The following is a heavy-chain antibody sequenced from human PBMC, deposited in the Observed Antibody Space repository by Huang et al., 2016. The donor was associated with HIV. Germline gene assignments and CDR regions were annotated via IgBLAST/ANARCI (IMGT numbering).Heavy chain of an antibody. J-gene: IGHJ6*02. CDR1: GGSFTGNY. D-gene: IGHD3-3*01. V-gene: IGHV4-34*02. Sequence: QMQLQQRGAGLLKPSETLSLTCGVSGGSFTGNYLTWIRQAPGKGLEWIGEVNDSGATISLYKSNRELSLNLRSVTAADTAVYYCARQWTILEWLLGLDVWGQGTTVIVSS. CDR2: VNDSG. CDR3: ARQWTILEWLLGLDV.